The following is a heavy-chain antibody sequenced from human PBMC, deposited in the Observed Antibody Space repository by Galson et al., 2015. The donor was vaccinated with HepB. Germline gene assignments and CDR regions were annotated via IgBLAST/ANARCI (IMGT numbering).Heavy chain of an antibody. Sequence: SLRLSCAASGFTFRNTWMNWVRQAPGKGLEWVGGITGKIDGGTTDYAAPVKGRFTISSDNSRNTVYLQMNRLKTEDTAVYYCSVLYYNFWTNYQSNYYFYMDVWGEGTTVTVSS. CDR1: GFTFRNTW. V-gene: IGHV3-15*07. D-gene: IGHD3-3*01. CDR3: SVLYYNFWTNYQSNYYFYMDV. J-gene: IGHJ6*03. CDR2: ITGKIDGGTT.